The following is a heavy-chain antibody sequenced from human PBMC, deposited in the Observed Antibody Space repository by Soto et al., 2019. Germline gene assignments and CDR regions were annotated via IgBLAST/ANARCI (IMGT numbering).Heavy chain of an antibody. Sequence: QVQLQESGPGLVKPSETLSLTCTVSGGSVSSGSYYWSWIRQPPGKGLEWIGYIYYSGSTRYNPSLKSRVTISVDTSKNQFSLKLISVTAADTAVYHCARVRSSGDSLGYWGQGTLVTVSS. D-gene: IGHD3-22*01. J-gene: IGHJ4*02. CDR3: ARVRSSGDSLGY. V-gene: IGHV4-61*01. CDR1: GGSVSSGSYY. CDR2: IYYSGST.